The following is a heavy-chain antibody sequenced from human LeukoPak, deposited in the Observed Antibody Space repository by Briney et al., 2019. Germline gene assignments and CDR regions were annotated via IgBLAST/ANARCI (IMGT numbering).Heavy chain of an antibody. J-gene: IGHJ4*02. Sequence: GGSLRLSCAASGLTFSSYSMNWVRQAPGKGLEWVSYISSSSSTIYYADSVKGRFTISRDNAKNSLYLQMDSLRDEDTAVYYCASLPSLTTVTPQGDYWGQGTLVTVSS. D-gene: IGHD4-17*01. V-gene: IGHV3-48*02. CDR2: ISSSSSTI. CDR3: ASLPSLTTVTPQGDY. CDR1: GLTFSSYS.